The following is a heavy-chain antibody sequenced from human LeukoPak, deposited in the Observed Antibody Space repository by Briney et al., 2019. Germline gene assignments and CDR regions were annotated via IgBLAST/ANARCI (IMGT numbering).Heavy chain of an antibody. V-gene: IGHV3-30-3*01. CDR3: AKDRVAVAGNRFDY. CDR2: ISNDGNRK. J-gene: IGHJ4*02. CDR1: GFTFSSHA. Sequence: GGSLRLSCAASGFTFSSHAMHWVRQAPGKGLEWVAFISNDGNRKYYADSVKGRFTISRDNSQNTLYLQVDFLGAEDSAVYYCAKDRVAVAGNRFDYWGQGTLVTVSS. D-gene: IGHD6-19*01.